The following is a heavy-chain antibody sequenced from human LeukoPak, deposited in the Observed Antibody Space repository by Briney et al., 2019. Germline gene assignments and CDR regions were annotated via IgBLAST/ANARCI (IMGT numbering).Heavy chain of an antibody. D-gene: IGHD5-12*01. CDR3: AREGGSGSSEVY. CDR1: GGSISTSSYY. J-gene: IGHJ4*02. V-gene: IGHV4-39*07. Sequence: SETLSLTCTVSGGSISTSSYYWGWIRQPPGKRLEWIGTIYYGGSTYYSPSLKNRVTISVDTSKNQLSLMLKSVTAADTAVYYCAREGGSGSSEVYWDQGTLVTVSS. CDR2: IYYGGST.